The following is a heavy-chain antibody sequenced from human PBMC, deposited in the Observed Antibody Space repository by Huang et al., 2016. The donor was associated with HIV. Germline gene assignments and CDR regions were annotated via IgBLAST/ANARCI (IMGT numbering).Heavy chain of an antibody. CDR2: IDPGDSKT. Sequence: EVQLVQSGAEVNKPGESLKISCKGSGYMFTKYWIGWGRQMPGKGLEWRVIIDPGDSKTRYSPSFQGQVTISADKSITTAYLQWSSLKASDTAIYYCARHDGARPGWVDNWGQGTLVTVSS. CDR1: GYMFTKYW. CDR3: ARHDGARPGWVDN. D-gene: IGHD4-17*01. J-gene: IGHJ5*02. V-gene: IGHV5-51*01.